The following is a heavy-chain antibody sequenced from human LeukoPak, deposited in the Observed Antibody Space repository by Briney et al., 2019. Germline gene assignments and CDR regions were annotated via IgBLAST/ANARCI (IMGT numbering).Heavy chain of an antibody. CDR3: AELGITMIGGV. V-gene: IGHV3-48*03. J-gene: IGHJ6*04. CDR1: GFTFSSYE. Sequence: GGSLRLSCAASGFTFSSYEMNWVRQAPGKGLEWVSYISSSGSTIYYADSVKGRFTISRDNAKNSLYLHMNSLRAEDTAVYYCAELGITMIGGVWGKGTTVTISS. D-gene: IGHD3-10*02. CDR2: ISSSGSTI.